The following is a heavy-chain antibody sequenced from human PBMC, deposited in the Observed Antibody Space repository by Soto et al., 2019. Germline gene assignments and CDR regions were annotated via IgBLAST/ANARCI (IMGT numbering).Heavy chain of an antibody. V-gene: IGHV3-23*01. D-gene: IGHD6-19*01. CDR2: ISGSGGST. CDR3: TIYSSGWYFAGFDY. Sequence: PGGSLRLSCAASGFTFSSYAMSWVRQAPGKGLEWVSAISGSGGSTYYADSVKGRFTISRDNSKNTLYLQMNSLRAEDTAVYYCTIYSSGWYFAGFDYWGQGTLVTVSS. CDR1: GFTFSSYA. J-gene: IGHJ4*02.